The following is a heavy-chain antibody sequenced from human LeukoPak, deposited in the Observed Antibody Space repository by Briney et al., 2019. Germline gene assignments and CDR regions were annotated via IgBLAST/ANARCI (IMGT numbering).Heavy chain of an antibody. D-gene: IGHD6-13*01. CDR3: ARDAGQQPHDY. V-gene: IGHV3-7*05. CDR2: IKKDGSEK. Sequence: GGSLRLSCGASGFTFSSYWMSWVRQAPGKGLEWVANIKKDGSEKYYVDSVKGRFTISRDNAKNSLYLQMSSLRAEDTAVYYCARDAGQQPHDYWGQGTLVTVSS. J-gene: IGHJ4*02. CDR1: GFTFSSYW.